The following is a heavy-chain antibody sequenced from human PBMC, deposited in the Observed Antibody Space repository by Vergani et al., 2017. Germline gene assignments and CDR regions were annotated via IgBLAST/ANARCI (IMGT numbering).Heavy chain of an antibody. D-gene: IGHD3-22*01. CDR1: GFTFSACP. CDR3: ARLSYDTTPYLQGGYDC. V-gene: IGHV3-23*01. J-gene: IGHJ4*02. CDR2: ISARYPRT. Sequence: EVQLLQSGGGVIQPGGSVRLSCAASGFTFSACPMTWVRQAPGKGLEWVSAISARYPRTYYADSVKGRFTISRDNSKNMLYLKMNSLRAEATAVYYCARLSYDTTPYLQGGYDCWGQGTLVSVSS.